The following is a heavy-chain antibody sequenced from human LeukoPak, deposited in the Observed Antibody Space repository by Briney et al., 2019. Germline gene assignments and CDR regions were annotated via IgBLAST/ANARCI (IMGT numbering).Heavy chain of an antibody. Sequence: PRGSLRLSCAASGFTFSSYWMSWVRQAPGKGLEWVANIKQDGSEKYYVDSVKGRFTISRDNAKNSLYLQMNSLRAEDTAVYYCARVSPYGNDAFDIWGQGTMVTVSS. CDR3: ARVSPYGNDAFDI. V-gene: IGHV3-7*01. J-gene: IGHJ3*02. CDR1: GFTFSSYW. D-gene: IGHD4-17*01. CDR2: IKQDGSEK.